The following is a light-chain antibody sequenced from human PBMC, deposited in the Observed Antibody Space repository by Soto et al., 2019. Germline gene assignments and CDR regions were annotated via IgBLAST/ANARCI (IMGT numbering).Light chain of an antibody. CDR3: CSFAGSRSFWV. V-gene: IGLV2-23*02. CDR1: SNNIGGYNV. Sequence: QSVLTQPASVSGSPGQSITISCTGTSNNIGGYNVVSWYQQHPGRAPKLIIYEVSQRPSGVSNRFSGSKSGNTASLTISGLLAEDEADYHCCSFAGSRSFWVFGGGTNLTVL. CDR2: EVS. J-gene: IGLJ3*02.